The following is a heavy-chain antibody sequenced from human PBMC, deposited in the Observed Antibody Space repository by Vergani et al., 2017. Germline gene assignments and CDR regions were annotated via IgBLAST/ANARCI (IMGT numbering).Heavy chain of an antibody. J-gene: IGHJ3*01. D-gene: IGHD2-2*01. CDR1: GFTFSNYW. Sequence: VQLVESGGGLVQPGGSLRLSCTASGFTFSNYWMQWVRQAPGKGLMWVSRINSDGDSTSYADSVKGRFTISRDNAKNTLYLQMDSLRAEDTAVYYCAREYSSTSGRAFDFWGEATKVTVSS. CDR2: INSDGDST. CDR3: AREYSSTSGRAFDF. V-gene: IGHV3-74*01.